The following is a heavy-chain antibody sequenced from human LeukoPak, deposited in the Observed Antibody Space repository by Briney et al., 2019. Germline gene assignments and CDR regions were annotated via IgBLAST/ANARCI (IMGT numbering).Heavy chain of an antibody. V-gene: IGHV1-18*01. CDR1: GYTFTTYV. J-gene: IGHJ4*02. CDR2: ISGYTGNT. CDR3: ARLITRGNSFGSDY. Sequence: ASVKVSCKASGYTFTTYVINWVRQAPGQGLEWMGWISGYTGNTNYAQKIQGRVTMTTDTSTRTAYMELRSLRSDDTAVYYCARLITRGNSFGSDYWGQGTLVTVSS. D-gene: IGHD5-18*01.